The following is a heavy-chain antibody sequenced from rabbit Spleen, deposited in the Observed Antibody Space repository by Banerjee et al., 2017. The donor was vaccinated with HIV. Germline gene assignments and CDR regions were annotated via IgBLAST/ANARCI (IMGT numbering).Heavy chain of an antibody. V-gene: IGHV1S45*01. CDR2: IYSGDGRT. J-gene: IGHJ4*01. CDR3: ARYYSYGHVAFAYVTMGDFNL. Sequence: QEQLEESGGGLVKPEGSLTLTCKASGVSFNDKEVMCWVRQAPGKGLEWIACIYSGDGRTGYASWAKGLFTISKPASTTVTLQMTSLTAADTATYFCARYYSYGHVAFAYVTMGDFNLWGPGTLVTVS. CDR1: GVSFNDKEV. D-gene: IGHD6-1*01.